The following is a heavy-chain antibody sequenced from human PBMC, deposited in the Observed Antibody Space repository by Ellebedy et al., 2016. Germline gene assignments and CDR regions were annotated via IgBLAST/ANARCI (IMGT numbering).Heavy chain of an antibody. V-gene: IGHV3-49*04. Sequence: GESLKISXAASGFTFSSYAMSWVRQAPGKGLEWVGFIRSKAYGGTTEYAASVKGRFTISRDDSKSIAYLQMNSLKTEDTAVYYCTRDRYYYDSSGYYSHYFDYWGQGTLVTVSS. CDR2: IRSKAYGGTT. CDR1: GFTFSSYA. D-gene: IGHD3-22*01. J-gene: IGHJ4*02. CDR3: TRDRYYYDSSGYYSHYFDY.